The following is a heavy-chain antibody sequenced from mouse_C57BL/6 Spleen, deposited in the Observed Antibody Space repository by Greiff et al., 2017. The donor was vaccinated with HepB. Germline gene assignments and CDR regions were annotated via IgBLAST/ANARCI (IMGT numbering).Heavy chain of an antibody. V-gene: IGHV1-22*01. CDR2: INPNNGGT. Sequence: EVQLQQSGPELVKPGASVKMSCKASGYTFTDYNMHWVKQSHGKSLGWIGYINPNNGGTSYNQKFKGKATLTVNKSSSTAYMELRSLTSEDSAVYYCARSLIYYGNYPWYFDVWGTGTTVTVSS. J-gene: IGHJ1*03. D-gene: IGHD2-1*01. CDR1: GYTFTDYN. CDR3: ARSLIYYGNYPWYFDV.